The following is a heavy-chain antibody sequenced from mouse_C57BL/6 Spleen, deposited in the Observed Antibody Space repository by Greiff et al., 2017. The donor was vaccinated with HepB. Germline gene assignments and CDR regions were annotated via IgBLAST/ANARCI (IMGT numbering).Heavy chain of an antibody. Sequence: QVQLKQPGAELVMPGASVKLSCKASGYTFTSYWMHWVKQRPGQGLEWIGEIDPSDSYTNYNQKFKGKSTLTVDKSSSTAYMQLSSLTSEDSAVYYCARGGTSGYFDYWGQGTTLTVSS. J-gene: IGHJ2*01. D-gene: IGHD3-1*01. CDR2: IDPSDSYT. CDR1: GYTFTSYW. CDR3: ARGGTSGYFDY. V-gene: IGHV1-69*01.